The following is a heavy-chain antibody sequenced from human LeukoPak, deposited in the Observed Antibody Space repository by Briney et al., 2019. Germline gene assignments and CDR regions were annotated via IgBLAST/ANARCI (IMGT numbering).Heavy chain of an antibody. V-gene: IGHV4-59*08. CDR3: ARHGGYSPEDLNY. CDR1: GGSISSYY. Sequence: PSETLSLTCTVSGGSISSYYWSWIRQPPGKGLEWIGYIYYSGSTNYNPSLKSRVTISVDTSKNQFSLKLSSVTAADTAVYYCARHGGYSPEDLNYWGQGTLVTVSS. D-gene: IGHD5-18*01. CDR2: IYYSGST. J-gene: IGHJ4*02.